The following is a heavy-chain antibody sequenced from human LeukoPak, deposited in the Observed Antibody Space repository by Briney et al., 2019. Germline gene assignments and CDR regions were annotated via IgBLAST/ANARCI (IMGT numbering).Heavy chain of an antibody. CDR3: ARATQYCSGGSCYDTWFDP. J-gene: IGHJ5*02. Sequence: PGGSLRLSCAASGFTFSSYSMNWVRQAPGKGLEWVSSISSRSSYRYYADSMKGRFTISRDNANNSLYLQMNSLRAEDTAVYYCARATQYCSGGSCYDTWFDPWGQGTLVTVSS. D-gene: IGHD2-15*01. V-gene: IGHV3-21*01. CDR1: GFTFSSYS. CDR2: ISSRSSYR.